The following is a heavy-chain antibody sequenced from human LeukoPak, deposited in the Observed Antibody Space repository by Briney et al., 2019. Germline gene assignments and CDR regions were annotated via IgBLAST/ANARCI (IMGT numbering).Heavy chain of an antibody. CDR1: GFTFSSYS. CDR2: ISSSSRTI. J-gene: IGHJ5*02. V-gene: IGHV3-48*04. CDR3: ARVQDGYSIA. D-gene: IGHD5-18*01. Sequence: GRSLRLSCAASGFTFSSYSMNWVRQAPGKGLEWVSYISSSSRTIYHADSVKGRFTVSRDNAKISLYLQMNSLRAEDTAVYYCARVQDGYSIAWGQGTLVTVSS.